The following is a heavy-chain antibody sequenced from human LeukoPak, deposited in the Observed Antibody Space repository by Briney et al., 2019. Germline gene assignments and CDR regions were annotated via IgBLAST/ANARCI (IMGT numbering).Heavy chain of an antibody. J-gene: IGHJ4*02. Sequence: ASVKVSCKASGYTFTRYYMHWVRQAPGQGLEWMGIINPSGGSTSYAQKFQGRVTMTRDTSTSTVYMELSSLRSEDTAVYYCALNSETVSFLEYWGQGTLVTVSS. D-gene: IGHD3-3*01. CDR1: GYTFTRYY. CDR3: ALNSETVSFLEY. V-gene: IGHV1-46*01. CDR2: INPSGGST.